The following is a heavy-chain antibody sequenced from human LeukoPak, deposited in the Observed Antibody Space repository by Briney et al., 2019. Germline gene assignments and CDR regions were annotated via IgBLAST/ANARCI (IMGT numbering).Heavy chain of an antibody. CDR3: ARDRRILWFGEDETGPNWFDP. CDR2: ISSSSSYT. CDR1: GFTFSDYY. D-gene: IGHD3-10*01. J-gene: IGHJ5*02. Sequence: GGSLRLSCAASGFTFSDYYMSWIRQAPGKGLEWVSYISSSSSYTNYADSVKGRFTISRDNAKNSLYLQMNSLRAEDTTVYYCARDRRILWFGEDETGPNWFDPWGQGTLVTVSS. V-gene: IGHV3-11*06.